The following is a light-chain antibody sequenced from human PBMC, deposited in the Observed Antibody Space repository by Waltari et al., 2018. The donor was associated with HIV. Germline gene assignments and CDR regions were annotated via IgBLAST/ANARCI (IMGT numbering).Light chain of an antibody. J-gene: IGLJ2*01. CDR2: NVS. V-gene: IGLV2-14*03. Sequence: SALTQPASVSGSPGQSITIPCSGTSGDVGGYNFFPWYQKHPGKAPKLIIYNVSSRPSGVSIRFSGSRSANTASLTISGLQVEDEADYFCSSYTSSGPRYVLFGGGTRLTVL. CDR1: SGDVGGYNF. CDR3: SSYTSSGPRYVL.